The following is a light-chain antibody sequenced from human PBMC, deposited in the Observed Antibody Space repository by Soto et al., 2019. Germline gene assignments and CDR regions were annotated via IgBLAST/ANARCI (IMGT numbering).Light chain of an antibody. V-gene: IGKV3-20*01. CDR1: QSVSSNY. J-gene: IGKJ5*01. CDR3: QEDGSSPPIH. Sequence: ELVLTQSPGTLSLSPGERATLSCRASQSVSSNYLAWYQQKPCQAPRLLIYGAYNRATGIPDRFSGSGSVTEFTLTISRLEPADFAEYYCQEDGSSPPIHFCQGTRLDTK. CDR2: GAY.